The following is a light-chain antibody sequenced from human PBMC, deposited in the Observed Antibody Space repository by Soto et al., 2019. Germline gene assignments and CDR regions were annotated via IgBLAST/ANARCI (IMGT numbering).Light chain of an antibody. CDR2: GAS. J-gene: IGKJ4*01. CDR1: QSVSSSY. Sequence: EIVLTQSPVTLSFSPVERATLSCRASQSVSSSYLAWYQQKPGQSPRLLIYGASSRATGIPDRFSGSRSGTDFTLTISRLEPEDFAVYYCQQYGNSVTFGGGTKV. CDR3: QQYGNSVT. V-gene: IGKV3-20*01.